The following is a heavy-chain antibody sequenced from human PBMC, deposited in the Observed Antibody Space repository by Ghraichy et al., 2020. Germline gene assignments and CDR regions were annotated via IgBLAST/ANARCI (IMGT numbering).Heavy chain of an antibody. D-gene: IGHD3-22*01. J-gene: IGHJ3*02. CDR3: ARCRYYYDSSGYWVSDAFDI. Sequence: GGSLRLSCAASGFTVSSNYMSWVRQAPGKGLEWVSVIYSGGSTYYADSVKGRFTISRDNSKNTLYLQMNSLRAEDTAVYYCARCRYYYDSSGYWVSDAFDIWGQGTMVTVSS. V-gene: IGHV3-53*01. CDR1: GFTVSSNY. CDR2: IYSGGST.